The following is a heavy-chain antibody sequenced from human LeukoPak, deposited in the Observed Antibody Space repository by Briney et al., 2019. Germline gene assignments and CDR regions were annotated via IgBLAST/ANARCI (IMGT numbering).Heavy chain of an antibody. Sequence: GGSLRLTCAASGFTFSSYNMNWVRQAPGKGLEWVSSISSSSSYIYYADSVKGRFTISRDNAKNSLYLQMNSLRAEDTAVYYCARSSYTAMVPGGGDYWGQGTLVTVSS. CDR2: ISSSSSYI. J-gene: IGHJ4*02. CDR3: ARSSYTAMVPGGGDY. D-gene: IGHD5-18*01. V-gene: IGHV3-21*01. CDR1: GFTFSSYN.